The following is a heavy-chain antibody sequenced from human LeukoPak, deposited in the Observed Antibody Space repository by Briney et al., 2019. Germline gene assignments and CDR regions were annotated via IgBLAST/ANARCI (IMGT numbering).Heavy chain of an antibody. D-gene: IGHD2-2*01. J-gene: IGHJ4*02. CDR1: GFTFSSYI. Sequence: GGSLRLSCAASGFTFSSYIMNWVRQAPGKGLERVSSISSNRSYIYYADSVKGRFTISRDNAKNSLYLQMNSLRAEDTAVYYCAKEVGGYCSSTSCPEEFDYWGQGTLVTVSS. CDR3: AKEVGGYCSSTSCPEEFDY. CDR2: ISSNRSYI. V-gene: IGHV3-21*01.